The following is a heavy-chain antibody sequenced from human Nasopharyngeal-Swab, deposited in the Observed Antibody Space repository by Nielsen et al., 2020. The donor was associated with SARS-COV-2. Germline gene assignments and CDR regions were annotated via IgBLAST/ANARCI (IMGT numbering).Heavy chain of an antibody. CDR2: IYYSGST. CDR3: ARSLGWRHYAFDI. Sequence: SETLSLTCTVSGGSISSGGYYWSWIRQHPGKGLGWIGYIYYSGSTYYNPSLKSRVTISVDTSKNQFSLKLSSVTAADTAVYYCARSLGWRHYAFDIWGQGTMVTVSS. D-gene: IGHD6-19*01. CDR1: GGSISSGGYY. J-gene: IGHJ3*02. V-gene: IGHV4-31*03.